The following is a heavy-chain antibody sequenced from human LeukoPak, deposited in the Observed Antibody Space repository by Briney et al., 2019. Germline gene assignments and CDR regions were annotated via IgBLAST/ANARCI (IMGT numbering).Heavy chain of an antibody. CDR2: IYYSGTT. J-gene: IGHJ4*02. D-gene: IGHD2-15*01. CDR3: ARNLCSGGSCQDYYFDY. V-gene: IGHV4-59*12. CDR1: GGSITSYY. Sequence: TSETLSLTCTVSGGSITSYYWSWIRQPPGKGLECIGYIYYSGTTYYNPSLKSRVTISVDTSKNQFSLKLSSVTAADTAVYYCARNLCSGGSCQDYYFDYWGQGTLVTVSS.